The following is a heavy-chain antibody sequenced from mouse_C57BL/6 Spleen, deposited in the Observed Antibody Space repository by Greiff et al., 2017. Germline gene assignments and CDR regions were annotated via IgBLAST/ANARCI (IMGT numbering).Heavy chain of an antibody. CDR1: GYTFTSYW. Sequence: QVQLQQPGAELVMPGASVKLSCKASGYTFTSYWMHWVKQRPGQGLEWIGEIDPSDSYTNYNQKFKGKSTLTVDKSASTASMQRSSLTSEDSAVYNCARIYSYFDYWGQGTTLTVSS. J-gene: IGHJ2*01. D-gene: IGHD2-1*01. CDR3: ARIYSYFDY. CDR2: IDPSDSYT. V-gene: IGHV1-69*01.